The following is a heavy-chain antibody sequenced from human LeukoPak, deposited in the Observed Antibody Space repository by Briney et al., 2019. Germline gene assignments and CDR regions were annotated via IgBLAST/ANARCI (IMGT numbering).Heavy chain of an antibody. CDR3: ARVGTKYYNDSSGYSDY. D-gene: IGHD3-22*01. Sequence: GASVKVSCKASGGTFNIYAISWVRQAPGQGLEWMGGIIPIFGTANYAQKFQGRVTITADESTSTAFMELSSLRSEDTALYYCARVGTKYYNDSSGYSDYWGQGTLVTVSS. CDR2: IIPIFGTA. CDR1: GGTFNIYA. V-gene: IGHV1-69*13. J-gene: IGHJ4*02.